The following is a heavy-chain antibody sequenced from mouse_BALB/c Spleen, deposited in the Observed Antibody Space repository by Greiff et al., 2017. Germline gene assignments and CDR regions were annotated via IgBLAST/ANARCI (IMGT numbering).Heavy chain of an antibody. CDR1: GFTFSSYG. CDR3: ATLGTAWFAY. Sequence: EVKLMESGGDLVKPGGSLKLSCAASGFTFSSYGMSWVRQTPDKRLEWVATISSGGSYTYYPDSVKGRFTISRDNAKNTLYLQMSSLKSEDTAMYYCATLGTAWFAYWGQGTLVTVSA. V-gene: IGHV5-6*01. J-gene: IGHJ3*01. D-gene: IGHD4-1*01. CDR2: ISSGGSYT.